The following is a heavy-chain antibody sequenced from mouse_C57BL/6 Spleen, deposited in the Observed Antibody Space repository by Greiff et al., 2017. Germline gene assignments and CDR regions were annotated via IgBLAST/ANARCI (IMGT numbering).Heavy chain of an antibody. CDR1: GYTFTSYW. V-gene: IGHV1-52*01. CDR3: ARPGTPHLAGYFAY. D-gene: IGHD3-3*01. J-gene: IGHJ2*01. CDR2: IDPSDSET. Sequence: QVQLQQPGAELVRPGSSVKLSCKASGYTFTSYWMHWVKQRPIQGLEWIGNIDPSDSETHYNQKFKDKATLTVDKSSSAAYMQLSSLTSQDSAVYYGARPGTPHLAGYFAYGGQGPTLTVSS.